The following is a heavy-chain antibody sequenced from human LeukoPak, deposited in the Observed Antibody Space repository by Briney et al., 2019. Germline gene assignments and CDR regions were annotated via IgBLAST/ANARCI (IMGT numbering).Heavy chain of an antibody. Sequence: GGSLRLSCAASGFSFRTHWMSWVRQAPGKGLEWVANINQDGRKKFYVDSVEGRFTISRDDAKTSLFLQMNSLRVEDTAVYYCAKWMGRDSWGQGTLVTVST. CDR2: INQDGRKK. CDR1: GFSFRTHW. V-gene: IGHV3-7*02. J-gene: IGHJ4*02. CDR3: AKWMGRDS. D-gene: IGHD6-19*01.